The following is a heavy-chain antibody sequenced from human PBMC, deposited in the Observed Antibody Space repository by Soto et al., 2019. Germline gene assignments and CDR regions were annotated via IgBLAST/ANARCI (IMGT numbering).Heavy chain of an antibody. J-gene: IGHJ6*02. CDR2: IYYSGST. Sequence: SETLSLTCTVSGGSISSYYWSWIRQPPGKGLEWIGYIYYSGSTNYNPSLKSRVTISVDTSKNQFSLKLSSVTAADTAVYYCASDHAMVRGVKTYYYYGMDVWGQGTTVTVSS. D-gene: IGHD3-10*01. CDR3: ASDHAMVRGVKTYYYYGMDV. CDR1: GGSISSYY. V-gene: IGHV4-59*01.